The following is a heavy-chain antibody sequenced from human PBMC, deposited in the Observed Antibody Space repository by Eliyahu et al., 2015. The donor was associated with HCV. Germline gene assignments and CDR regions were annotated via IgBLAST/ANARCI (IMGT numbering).Heavy chain of an antibody. V-gene: IGHV5-10-1*03. CDR2: IDPSDSYT. J-gene: IGHJ4*02. CDR3: ARHRSDSSSWYYFDY. CDR1: GYSFTSYW. Sequence: EVQLVQSGAEVKKPGESLRISCKGSGYSFTSYWISWVRQMPGKGLEWMGRIDPSDSYTNYSPSFQGHVTISADKSISTAYLQWSSLKASDTAMYYCARHRSDSSSWYYFDYWGQGTLVTVSS. D-gene: IGHD6-13*01.